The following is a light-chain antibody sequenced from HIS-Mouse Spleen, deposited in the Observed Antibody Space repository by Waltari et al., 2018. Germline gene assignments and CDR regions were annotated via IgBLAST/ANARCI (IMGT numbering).Light chain of an antibody. CDR2: GAS. CDR1: QSVSSN. CDR3: QQYNNWPRT. Sequence: EIVMTQSPATLSVSPGERATLPCRASQSVSSNLAWYQRKPGQAPRLLIDGASTRATGIPARFSGSGSGTEFTLTISSMQSEDFAVYYCQQYNNWPRTFGQGTKVEIK. J-gene: IGKJ1*01. V-gene: IGKV3-15*01.